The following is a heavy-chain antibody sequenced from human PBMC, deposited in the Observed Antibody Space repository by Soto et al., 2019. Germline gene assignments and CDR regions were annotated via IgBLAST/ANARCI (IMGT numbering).Heavy chain of an antibody. V-gene: IGHV3-74*01. J-gene: IGHJ4*02. D-gene: IGHD3-10*01. CDR1: GFTFSGYR. Sequence: LRLSCAASGFTFSGYRMHWVRQAPGKGLVWVSRINSDGSSTDYADSVRGRFTISRDNAKNTLHLQMDSLRAEDTAVYYCARTNYHFDLWGQGTPVTVSS. CDR3: ARTNYHFDL. CDR2: INSDGSST.